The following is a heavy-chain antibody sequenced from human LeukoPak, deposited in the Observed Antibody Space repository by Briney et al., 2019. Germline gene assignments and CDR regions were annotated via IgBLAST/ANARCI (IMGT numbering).Heavy chain of an antibody. V-gene: IGHV3-21*01. D-gene: IGHD4-11*01. J-gene: IGHJ4*02. CDR1: GFTFSSYS. CDR2: ISSSSSYI. CDR3: ARDLQAARDY. Sequence: GGSLRLSCAASGFTFSSYSMNWVRQAPGKGLEWVSSISSSSSYIYYADSVKVRFTISRDNAKNSLYLQMNSLRAEDTAVYYCARDLQAARDYWGQGTLVTVSS.